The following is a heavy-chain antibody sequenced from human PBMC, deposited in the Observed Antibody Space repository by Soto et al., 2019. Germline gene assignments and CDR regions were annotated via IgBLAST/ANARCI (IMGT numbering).Heavy chain of an antibody. J-gene: IGHJ4*02. V-gene: IGHV3-23*01. CDR1: GFAFSDYA. CDR3: DKGRTFFDF. D-gene: IGHD3-16*01. CDR2: ISDGDGAT. Sequence: EVHLLESGGGLVQPGGSLRLSCAASGFAFSDYAMTLVRQAPGKGLEWVSDISDGDGATHYADSVKGRFTISRDDSKNTLYLQMDSLRAEDAAVYYWDKGRTFFDFWGQGPLVTVSS.